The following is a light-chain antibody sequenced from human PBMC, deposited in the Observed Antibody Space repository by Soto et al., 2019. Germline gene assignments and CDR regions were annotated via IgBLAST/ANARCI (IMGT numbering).Light chain of an antibody. V-gene: IGKV1-5*03. J-gene: IGKJ1*01. CDR3: QYYNNYCWT. Sequence: DIKLTQSPSTLSAAVGDRVTITCRASQSISSWLAWYQQKPGKAPKFLIYKTSNLESGVPSRFSGSGSGTEFTLTISSLQPDDFATYYCQYYNNYCWTFGQRTKVEIK. CDR2: KTS. CDR1: QSISSW.